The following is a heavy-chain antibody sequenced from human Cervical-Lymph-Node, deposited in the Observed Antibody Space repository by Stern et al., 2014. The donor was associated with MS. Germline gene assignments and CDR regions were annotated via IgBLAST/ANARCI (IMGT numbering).Heavy chain of an antibody. CDR2: INSEGDTT. V-gene: IGHV3-48*02. D-gene: IGHD5-24*01. Sequence: EVQLEESGGGLVEPGGSLRLTCVGSGFVFRRYSMDWVRQAPGKGLEWPSFINSEGDTTYYADSVRGRFTISRDDDKSSILLQMTNLRDEDTAVYYCARGFLDNSFDLWGLGTVVTVSS. CDR3: ARGFLDNSFDL. CDR1: GFVFRRYS. J-gene: IGHJ3*01.